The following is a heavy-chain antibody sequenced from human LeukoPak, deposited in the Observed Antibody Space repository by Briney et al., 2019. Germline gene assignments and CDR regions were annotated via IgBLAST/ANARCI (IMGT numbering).Heavy chain of an antibody. V-gene: IGHV3-33*01. CDR1: GFTFSSYG. CDR3: ARDRQLAEFIDY. Sequence: GRSLRFSCAASGFTFSSYGMHWVRQAPGKGLEWVAVIWYDGSNKYYADSVKGRFTISRDNSKNTLYLQMNSLRAEDTAVYYCARDRQLAEFIDYWGQGTLVTVSS. CDR2: IWYDGSNK. J-gene: IGHJ4*02. D-gene: IGHD6-13*01.